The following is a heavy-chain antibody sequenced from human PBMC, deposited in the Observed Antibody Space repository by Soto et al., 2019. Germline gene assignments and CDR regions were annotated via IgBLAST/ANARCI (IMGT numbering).Heavy chain of an antibody. J-gene: IGHJ5*02. CDR1: GGSISSSY. CDR3: ARDKYCSGGSCRKNWFDP. Sequence: SETLSLTCTVSGGSISSSYWSWIRQPPGKGLEWLAYIYDDGSANYNPSLKSRATISLDMSKNQFSLKLTSVTAADTAVYYCARDKYCSGGSCRKNWFDPGGRGTLVTVSS. CDR2: IYDDGSA. V-gene: IGHV4-59*01. D-gene: IGHD2-15*01.